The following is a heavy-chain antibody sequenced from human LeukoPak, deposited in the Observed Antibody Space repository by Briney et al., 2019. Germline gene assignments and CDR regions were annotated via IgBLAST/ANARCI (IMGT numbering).Heavy chain of an antibody. V-gene: IGHV4-59*01. Sequence: PSETLSLTCTVSGGSISSYYWSWIRQPPGKGLEWIGYIYYSGSTNYNPSLKSRVTISVDTSKNQFSLKLSSVTAADTAVYYCARDGRGYSYGYDYWGQGTLVTVSP. J-gene: IGHJ4*02. CDR3: ARDGRGYSYGYDY. CDR1: GGSISSYY. D-gene: IGHD5-18*01. CDR2: IYYSGST.